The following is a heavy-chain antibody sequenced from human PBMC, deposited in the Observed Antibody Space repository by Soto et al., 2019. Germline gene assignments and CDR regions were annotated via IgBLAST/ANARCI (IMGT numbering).Heavy chain of an antibody. V-gene: IGHV4-59*01. CDR2: IYSSGST. J-gene: IGHJ4*02. D-gene: IGHD5-18*01. CDR3: ARDHPHSYGVYYFDY. CDR1: GGSISNYY. Sequence: PSETLSLTCTVSGGSISNYYWNWIRQSPGKGLEWIVYIYSSGSTHYNPSLQNRVTISIDTSKNQVSLKVISVTAADTAVYYCARDHPHSYGVYYFDYWGQGTPVTVSS.